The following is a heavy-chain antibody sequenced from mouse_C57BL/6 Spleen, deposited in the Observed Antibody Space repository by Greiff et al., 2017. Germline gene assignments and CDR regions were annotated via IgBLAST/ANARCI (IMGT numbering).Heavy chain of an antibody. Sequence: EVKLQESGPELVKPGASVKMSCEASGYTFTDYNMHWVKQSHGNSLEWIGYINPNNGGTSYNQKFKGKATLTVNKSSSTAYMELRSLTSEDSAVYYCALYYYGSSYGYFDVWGTGTTVTVSS. V-gene: IGHV1-22*01. J-gene: IGHJ1*03. CDR1: GYTFTDYN. CDR3: ALYYYGSSYGYFDV. CDR2: INPNNGGT. D-gene: IGHD1-1*01.